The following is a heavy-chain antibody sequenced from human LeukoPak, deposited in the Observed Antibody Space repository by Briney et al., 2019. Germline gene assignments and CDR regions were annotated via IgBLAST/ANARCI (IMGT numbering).Heavy chain of an antibody. CDR3: ARNNGMDV. CDR2: VNRDGSET. J-gene: IGHJ6*02. Sequence: GGSLRLSSAASGFALSSHWMTWVRQVPGRGPEWVANVNRDGSETYYLDSVKGRFTISKDNAKNSLYLQMNSLRAEDTALYHCARNNGMDVWGQGTTVIVSS. V-gene: IGHV3-7*03. CDR1: GFALSSHW.